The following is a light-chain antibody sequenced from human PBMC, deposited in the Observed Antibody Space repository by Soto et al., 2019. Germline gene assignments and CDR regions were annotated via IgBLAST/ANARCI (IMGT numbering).Light chain of an antibody. CDR3: QHSYYTPWT. V-gene: IGKV1-39*01. Sequence: DIQMTQSPSSLSASEGDRVTISCRASQGISTFLNWYQQKPGKAPKLLIYAASTLQSGVPSRFSGSGSGTDFTLTITSLQPEDFAIYYCQHSYYTPWTFGQGTKVDIK. CDR2: AAS. J-gene: IGKJ1*01. CDR1: QGISTF.